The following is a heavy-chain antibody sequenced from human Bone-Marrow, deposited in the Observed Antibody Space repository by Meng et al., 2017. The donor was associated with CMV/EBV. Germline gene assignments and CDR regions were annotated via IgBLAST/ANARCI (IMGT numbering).Heavy chain of an antibody. CDR3: VRGYMAAAYGMGV. J-gene: IGHJ6*02. Sequence: SETLSVTCTVSGGSISSYYWSWIRQPPGKGLEWIGYIYYSGSTNYNPSLKSRVTISVDTSKNQFSLKLSSVTAADTAVYYCVRGYMAAAYGMGVWGPWHTV. CDR1: GGSISSYY. V-gene: IGHV4-59*01. CDR2: IYYSGST. D-gene: IGHD6-13*01.